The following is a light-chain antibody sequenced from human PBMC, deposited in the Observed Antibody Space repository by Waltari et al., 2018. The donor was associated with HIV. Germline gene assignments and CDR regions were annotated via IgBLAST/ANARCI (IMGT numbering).Light chain of an antibody. V-gene: IGLV10-54*04. CDR1: SNNVHDQR. Sequence: AGLPKPHSPSVGLGQTAPPTCNGDSNNVHDQRAASLQHPHGHPPKVLSHRNNNRASGVSEKFSAFRSGKTAFLTITGLRPEDEADYFCSAWDNTLNGWVFGGGTQLTVL. CDR3: SAWDNTLNGWV. CDR2: RNN. J-gene: IGLJ3*02.